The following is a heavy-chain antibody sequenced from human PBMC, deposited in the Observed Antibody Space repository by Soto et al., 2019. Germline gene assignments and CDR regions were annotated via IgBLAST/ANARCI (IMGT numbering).Heavy chain of an antibody. Sequence: ASVKVSCKASGYSFTSYGINWVRQAPGQGLEWMGWISAKHGNTHYAQKLQGRVTMTTDTSTSTAYMELGSLTSDDPAVYYGTSDMFNQPPVGFQDNWFDPWGQGTLVTVSS. D-gene: IGHD3-10*02. CDR3: TSDMFNQPPVGFQDNWFDP. CDR1: GYSFTSYG. V-gene: IGHV1-18*01. CDR2: ISAKHGNT. J-gene: IGHJ5*01.